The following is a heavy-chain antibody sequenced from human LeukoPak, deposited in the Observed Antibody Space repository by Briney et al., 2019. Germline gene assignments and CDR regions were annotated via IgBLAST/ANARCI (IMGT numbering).Heavy chain of an antibody. Sequence: GGSLRLSCAASGFTFSSYSMNWVRQAPGKGLEWVSYISSSSSTIYYVDSVKGRFTISRDNAKNSLYLQMNSLRDEDTAVYYCARYQQQGYCSSTSCYYYYGMDVWGQGTTVTVSS. CDR1: GFTFSSYS. CDR2: ISSSSSTI. D-gene: IGHD2-2*01. V-gene: IGHV3-48*02. J-gene: IGHJ6*02. CDR3: ARYQQQGYCSSTSCYYYYGMDV.